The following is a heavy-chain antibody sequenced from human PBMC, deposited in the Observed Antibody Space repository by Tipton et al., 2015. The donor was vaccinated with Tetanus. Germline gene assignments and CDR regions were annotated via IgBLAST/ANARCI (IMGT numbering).Heavy chain of an antibody. J-gene: IGHJ6*02. Sequence: SLRLSCAASGFTFSSYGMHWVRQAPGKGLEWVAVIWYDGSNKYYADSVKGRFTISRDDSKNTLYLQMNSLRAEDTAVYYCARPTTVTSSYYYGMDVWGQGTTVTVSS. V-gene: IGHV3-30*19. CDR2: IWYDGSNK. D-gene: IGHD4-11*01. CDR3: ARPTTVTSSYYYGMDV. CDR1: GFTFSSYG.